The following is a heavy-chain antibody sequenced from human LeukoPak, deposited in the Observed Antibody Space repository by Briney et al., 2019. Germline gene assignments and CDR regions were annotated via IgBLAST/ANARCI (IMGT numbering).Heavy chain of an antibody. V-gene: IGHV3-48*03. CDR3: ARVEWILLWFGVDY. CDR1: GFTFSSYE. J-gene: IGHJ4*02. CDR2: ISSSGSTI. D-gene: IGHD5-18*01. Sequence: SGGSLRLSCVASGFTFSSYEMNWVRQAPGKGLEWVSYISSSGSTIYYADSVKGRFTISRDNAKNSLYLQMNSLRAEDTAVYYCARVEWILLWFGVDYWGQGTLVTVSS.